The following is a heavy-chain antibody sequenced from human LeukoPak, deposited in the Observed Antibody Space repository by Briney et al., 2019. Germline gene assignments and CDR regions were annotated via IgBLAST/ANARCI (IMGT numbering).Heavy chain of an antibody. J-gene: IGHJ3*02. CDR1: GFTFSDYY. D-gene: IGHD5-18*01. CDR3: AREKNTATGAFDI. V-gene: IGHV3-11*01. CDR2: ISSSGSTI. Sequence: PGGSLRLSCAASGFTFSDYYMSLIRQAPGKGLEWVSYISSSGSTIYYADSVKGRFTISRDNAKNSLYLQMNSLRAEDTAVYYCAREKNTATGAFDIWGQGTMVTVSS.